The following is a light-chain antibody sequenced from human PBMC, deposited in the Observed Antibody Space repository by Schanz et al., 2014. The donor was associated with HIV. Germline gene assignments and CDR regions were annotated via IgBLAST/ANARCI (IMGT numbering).Light chain of an antibody. J-gene: IGLJ2*01. V-gene: IGLV1-44*01. CDR3: AAWDDSLDGWI. CDR1: NSNLKSNS. Sequence: QSVLTQPPSVSGTPGQRVTISCSGGNSNLKSNSVSWYQQVPGAAPKLLIHSNDQRPSRVPDRFSGAKSGTSASLVISGLQTDDEADYYCAAWDDSLDGWIFGGGTKLTVL. CDR2: SND.